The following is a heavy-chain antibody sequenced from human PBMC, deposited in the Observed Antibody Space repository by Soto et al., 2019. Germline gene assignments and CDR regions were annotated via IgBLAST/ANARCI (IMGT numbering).Heavy chain of an antibody. D-gene: IGHD3-10*01. CDR2: IYYSGST. J-gene: IGHJ1*01. V-gene: IGHV4-39*01. Sequence: QLQLQESGPGLVKPSETLSLTCTVSGGSISSSSYYWGWIRQPPGKGLEWIGSIYYSGSTYYNPSPRSRVTPSVATSRHQFSLKLSSVAAADPAVYYCATVWFGAPQHWGQGTLVTVCS. CDR1: GGSISSSSYY. CDR3: ATVWFGAPQH.